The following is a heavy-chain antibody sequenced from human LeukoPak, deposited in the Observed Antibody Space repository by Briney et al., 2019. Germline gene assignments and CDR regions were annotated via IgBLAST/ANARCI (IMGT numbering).Heavy chain of an antibody. CDR1: GYTFTGYY. J-gene: IGHJ4*02. CDR2: INPNSGGT. D-gene: IGHD3-10*01. CDR3: ARMGGSGSSGEYFDY. Sequence: ASVKVSCKASGYTFTGYYMHWVRQAPGQGLEWMGWINPNSGGTNYAQKFQGWVTMTRDTSISTAYMELSRLRSDDTAVYYCARMGGSGSSGEYFDYWGQGTLVTVFS. V-gene: IGHV1-2*04.